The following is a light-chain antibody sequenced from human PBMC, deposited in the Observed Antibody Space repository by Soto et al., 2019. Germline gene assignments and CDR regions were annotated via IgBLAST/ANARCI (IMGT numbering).Light chain of an antibody. Sequence: QSVLTQPASVSGSPGQSITISCTVTSSDIGSYNYVSWYQQHPGKAPKLMIYEVSYRPSGVSNRFSASKSGNTASLTISGLQAEDEADYYCRSYTSSSTLYVFGTGTKVTVL. V-gene: IGLV2-14*01. CDR3: RSYTSSSTLYV. CDR2: EVS. CDR1: SSDIGSYNY. J-gene: IGLJ1*01.